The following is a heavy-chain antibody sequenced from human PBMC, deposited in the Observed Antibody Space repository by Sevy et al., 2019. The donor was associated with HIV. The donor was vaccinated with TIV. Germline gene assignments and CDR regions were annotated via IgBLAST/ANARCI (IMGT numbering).Heavy chain of an antibody. V-gene: IGHV6-1*01. D-gene: IGHD3-3*01. CDR2: TYYRSKWYN. Sequence: SQTLSLTCAISGDSVSSNSAAWNWIRQSPSRGLEWLGRTYYRSKWYNDYAVSVKSRLTINPDTSKNQFSLQLNSVTPEDTAVYYCARGVIVLRFLEWLSETYYYYYYMDVWGKGTTVTVSS. CDR1: GDSVSSNSAA. CDR3: ARGVIVLRFLEWLSETYYYYYYMDV. J-gene: IGHJ6*03.